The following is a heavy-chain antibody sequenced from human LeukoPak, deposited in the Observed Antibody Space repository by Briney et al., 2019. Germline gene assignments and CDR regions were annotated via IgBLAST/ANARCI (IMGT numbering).Heavy chain of an antibody. CDR1: GFTFSSYW. CDR3: ARGYGEYGGQHFDY. V-gene: IGHV3-7*04. CDR2: IKQDGSEK. Sequence: PGGSLRLSCAASGFTFSSYWMTWVRQAPGKGLEWVANIKQDGSEKFYVESVKGRFTISRDNARYSLYLQMNSLRVEDTSIYYCARGYGEYGGQHFDYGGQGTLVTVSS. D-gene: IGHD4-17*01. J-gene: IGHJ4*02.